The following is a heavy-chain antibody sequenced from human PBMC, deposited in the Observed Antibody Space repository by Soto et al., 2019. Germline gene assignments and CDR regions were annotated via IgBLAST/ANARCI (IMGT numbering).Heavy chain of an antibody. V-gene: IGHV3-23*01. CDR1: GFTFSSYA. CDR3: ANFGPTGDHYYGRAV. J-gene: IGHJ6*02. Sequence: GGSLRLSCAASGFTFSSYAMSWVRQAPGKGLEWVSAISGSGGSTYYADSVKGRFTISRDNSKNTLYLQLNSLRAEDTAVYYWANFGPTGDHYYGRAVWAQGTTVPVSS. D-gene: IGHD3-3*01. CDR2: ISGSGGST.